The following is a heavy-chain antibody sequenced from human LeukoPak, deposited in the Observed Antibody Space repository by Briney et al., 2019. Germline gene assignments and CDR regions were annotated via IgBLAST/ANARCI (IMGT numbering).Heavy chain of an antibody. D-gene: IGHD5-12*01. CDR3: ARPVGSGYDLNAFDI. Sequence: GESLKISCKGSGYSFTSYWIAWVRQMPGKGLEWMGIIYPGDSDTRYSPSFQGQVTISADKSISTAYLLWSSLKALDTAMYYCARPVGSGYDLNAFDIWGQGTVVTVSS. CDR1: GYSFTSYW. CDR2: IYPGDSDT. V-gene: IGHV5-51*01. J-gene: IGHJ3*02.